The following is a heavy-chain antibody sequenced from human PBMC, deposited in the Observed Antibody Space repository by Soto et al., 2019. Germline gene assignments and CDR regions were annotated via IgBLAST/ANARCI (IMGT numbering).Heavy chain of an antibody. V-gene: IGHV3-23*01. CDR3: ARGDYYDSSGPFSDAFDI. CDR2: ISGSGDST. J-gene: IGHJ3*02. Sequence: PGGSLRLSCAGSGFTFSSVAMTWVRQAPGKGLEWVSSISGSGDSTYYADSVKGRFTISRDNSKNTLYLQMNSLRAEDTAVYYCARGDYYDSSGPFSDAFDIWGQGTMVTVSS. CDR1: GFTFSSVA. D-gene: IGHD3-22*01.